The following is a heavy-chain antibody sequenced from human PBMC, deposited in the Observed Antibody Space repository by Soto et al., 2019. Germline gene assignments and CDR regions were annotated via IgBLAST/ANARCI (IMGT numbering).Heavy chain of an antibody. Sequence: PSETLSLTCTVSGGSFSSSSHYWVWIRQPPGKGLEWVGSIYYDGGTYYNASLKSRVTISVDTSKNQFSLKVNSVTVADTAVYYCARRSHTNWPAYWGHGTQVT. CDR2: IYYDGGT. D-gene: IGHD2-8*01. V-gene: IGHV4-39*01. J-gene: IGHJ4*01. CDR3: ARRSHTNWPAY. CDR1: GGSFSSSSHY.